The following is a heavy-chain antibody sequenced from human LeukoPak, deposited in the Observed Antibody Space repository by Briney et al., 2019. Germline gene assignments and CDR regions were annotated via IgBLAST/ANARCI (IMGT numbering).Heavy chain of an antibody. CDR3: ARGSSSGYYFDY. Sequence: GGSLRLSCAASGFTFSSYSMNWVRQAPGKGLEWVSSISSSSSYIYYADSVKGRFTISRDNAKNSLYLQMNSLRAEDTAVYYCARGSSSGYYFDYWGQGTLVTVSS. J-gene: IGHJ4*02. D-gene: IGHD6-6*01. CDR2: ISSSSSYI. CDR1: GFTFSSYS. V-gene: IGHV3-21*01.